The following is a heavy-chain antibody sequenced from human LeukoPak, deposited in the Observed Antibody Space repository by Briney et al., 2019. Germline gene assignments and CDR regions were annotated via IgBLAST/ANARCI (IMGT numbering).Heavy chain of an antibody. V-gene: IGHV4-31*03. Sequence: KPSETLSLTCTVSGGSTSSGAYYWSWIRQHPGKGLEWIGYFYYSGSTYYNPSLKSRVTISVDTSKNQFSLDLSSVTAADTAVYYCARDLGDGYLANDYWGQGTLVTVSS. J-gene: IGHJ4*02. D-gene: IGHD5-24*01. CDR3: ARDLGDGYLANDY. CDR2: FYYSGST. CDR1: GGSTSSGAYY.